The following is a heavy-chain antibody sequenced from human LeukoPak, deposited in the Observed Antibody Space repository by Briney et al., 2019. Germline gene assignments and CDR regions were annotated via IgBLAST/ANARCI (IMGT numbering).Heavy chain of an antibody. V-gene: IGHV3-11*04. CDR1: GFTFSDYY. CDR3: ARARRMLYEYTYFDY. CDR2: ISSSGSTI. Sequence: GGSLRLSCAASGFTFSDYYMSWIRQAPGKGLEWVSYISSSGSTIYYADSVKGRFTISRDNAKNSLYLQMKSLRAEDTAVYYCARARRMLYEYTYFDYWGQGTLVTVSS. J-gene: IGHJ4*02. D-gene: IGHD2-8*01.